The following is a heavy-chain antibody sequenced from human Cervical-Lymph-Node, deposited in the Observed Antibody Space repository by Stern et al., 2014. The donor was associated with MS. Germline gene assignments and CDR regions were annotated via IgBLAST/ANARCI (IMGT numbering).Heavy chain of an antibody. CDR3: ARVIAVSGTDH. J-gene: IGHJ4*02. Sequence: EVQLVESGGGLVKPGGSLRLSCVASGFPLSSYSMNWVRQAPGKGLEWVSSIGSTGGFRYFADSVQGRFTISRDNAKNSLYLQMNSLRAEDTAVYYCARVIAVSGTDHWGQGTLVTVSS. CDR1: GFPLSSYS. V-gene: IGHV3-21*01. CDR2: IGSTGGFR. D-gene: IGHD6-19*01.